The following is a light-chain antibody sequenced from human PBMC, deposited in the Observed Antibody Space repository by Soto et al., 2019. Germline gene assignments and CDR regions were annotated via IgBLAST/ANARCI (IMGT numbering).Light chain of an antibody. CDR1: QTISSW. CDR3: QHYNSYSEA. V-gene: IGKV1-5*03. CDR2: KAS. J-gene: IGKJ1*01. Sequence: DIPMTQSPSTLSASLPGRLYIXWRASQTISSWLAWYQQKPGKAPKLLIYKASTLKSGVPSRFSGSGSGTEFTLTISSLQPDDFATYYCQHYNSYSEAFGQGTKV.